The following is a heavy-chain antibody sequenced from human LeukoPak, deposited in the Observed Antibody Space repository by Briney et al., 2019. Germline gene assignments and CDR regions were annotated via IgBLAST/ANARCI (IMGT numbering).Heavy chain of an antibody. CDR2: ISAYNGNT. D-gene: IGHD3-9*01. CDR3: ARGGDGDILTGLVFDY. J-gene: IGHJ4*02. CDR1: GYRFTSYG. V-gene: IGHV1-18*01. Sequence: ASVKVSCKASGYRFTSYGISWVRQAPGQGLEWMGWISAYNGNTNYTQKLQGRVTMTTDTSTSTAYMELRSLRSDDTAVYYCARGGDGDILTGLVFDYWGQGTLVTVSS.